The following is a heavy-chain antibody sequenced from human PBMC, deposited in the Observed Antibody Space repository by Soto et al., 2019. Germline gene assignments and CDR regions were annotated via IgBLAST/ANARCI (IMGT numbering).Heavy chain of an antibody. V-gene: IGHV1-18*01. J-gene: IGHJ5*02. D-gene: IGHD3-3*01. CDR3: ARDLYDFWSGYYQPKNWFDP. CDR1: GYTFTSYG. Sequence: ASVNVSCKASGYTFTSYGISLVRQAPGQGLEWMGWISAYNGNTNYAQKLQGRVTMTTDTSTSTAYMELRSLRSDDTAVYYCARDLYDFWSGYYQPKNWFDPWGQGTLVTVSS. CDR2: ISAYNGNT.